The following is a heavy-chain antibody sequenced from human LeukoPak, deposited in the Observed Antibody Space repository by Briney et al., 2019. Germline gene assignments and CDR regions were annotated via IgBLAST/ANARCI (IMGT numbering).Heavy chain of an antibody. J-gene: IGHJ6*03. V-gene: IGHV3-23*01. CDR3: AKDGRRTSSYTAADYYYKDV. Sequence: GGSLGLSCAASGFTFSSYAMSWVRQAPGEGLEWVSAISGSGGTTYYAGSVKGRFTISRANSKNTPSMQMNSLRAEDTAVYYCAKDGRRTSSYTAADYYYKDVYGKGTTVTVSS. CDR1: GFTFSSYA. CDR2: ISGSGGTT. D-gene: IGHD3-16*02.